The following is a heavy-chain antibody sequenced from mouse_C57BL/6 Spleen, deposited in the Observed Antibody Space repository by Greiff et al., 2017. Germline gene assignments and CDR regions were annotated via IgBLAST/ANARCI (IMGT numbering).Heavy chain of an antibody. CDR1: GYTFTSYT. CDR3: ARPTIVTTWNYFDY. D-gene: IGHD2-5*01. V-gene: IGHV1-4*01. J-gene: IGHJ2*01. Sequence: QVQLQQSGAELARPGASVKMSCKASGYTFTSYTMHWVKQRPGPGLEWIGYINPSSGYTKYHQKFKDKATLTADKSSSTAYMQLSSLTSEDSAVYYCARPTIVTTWNYFDYWGQGTTLTVSS. CDR2: INPSSGYT.